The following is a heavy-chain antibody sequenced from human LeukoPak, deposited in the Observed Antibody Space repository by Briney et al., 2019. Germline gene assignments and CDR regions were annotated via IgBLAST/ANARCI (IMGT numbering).Heavy chain of an antibody. Sequence: SETPSLTCTDSGGSLSNYYWSWIRQPPGKGLERIGYIFYSGSTNYNPSLKSRVTISVDTSKNQFSLKLSSVTAADTAVYYCARHTLQGWFDPWGQGTLVTVSS. CDR2: IFYSGST. J-gene: IGHJ5*02. CDR1: GGSLSNYY. CDR3: ARHTLQGWFDP. V-gene: IGHV4-59*08.